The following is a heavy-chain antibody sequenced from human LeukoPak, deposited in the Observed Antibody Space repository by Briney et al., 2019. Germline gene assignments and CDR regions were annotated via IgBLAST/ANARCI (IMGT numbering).Heavy chain of an antibody. CDR1: GYTFSSYW. CDR2: IYPADSDT. Sequence: PGESLKISCKGSGYTFSSYWIGWARQMPGKGLEWMGIIYPADSDTRYSPSLQGQVTISADKSVSTAYLQWSSLKASDTAMYYCARLLTPPYYYDSSGPFDYWGQGTLVTVSS. CDR3: ARLLTPPYYYDSSGPFDY. V-gene: IGHV5-51*01. D-gene: IGHD3-22*01. J-gene: IGHJ4*02.